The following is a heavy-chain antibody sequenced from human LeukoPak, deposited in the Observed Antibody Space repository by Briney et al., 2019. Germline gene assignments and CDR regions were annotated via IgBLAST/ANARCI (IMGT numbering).Heavy chain of an antibody. D-gene: IGHD3-3*01. Sequence: SQALSLTCAISGDSVSSDNSTWNWIRQSPSRGLEWLGRTYYRSKWFNDYAESVKSRITIKSDTSKNQFSLQLNSVTPEDTAVYYCARLPKTLRFPDYYYYMDVWGKGTTVTVSS. CDR1: GDSVSSDNST. J-gene: IGHJ6*03. CDR3: ARLPKTLRFPDYYYYMDV. V-gene: IGHV6-1*01. CDR2: TYYRSKWFN.